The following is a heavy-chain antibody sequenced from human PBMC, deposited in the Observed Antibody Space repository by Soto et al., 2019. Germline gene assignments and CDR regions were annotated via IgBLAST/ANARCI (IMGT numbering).Heavy chain of an antibody. V-gene: IGHV4-4*07. CDR1: GGSISRYY. CDR3: SRHLGYYYDSNAFDI. J-gene: IGHJ3*02. CDR2: IYTRGST. D-gene: IGHD3-22*01. Sequence: QVQLQESVPGLVKPSETLSLTCTVSGGSISRYYWSWIRQPAGKGLEWSGRIYTRGSTNYNPSLNSRVTISVDTSTKQFSLKLSCVTAADTAVYYGSRHLGYYYDSNAFDICGQGTKVTVAS.